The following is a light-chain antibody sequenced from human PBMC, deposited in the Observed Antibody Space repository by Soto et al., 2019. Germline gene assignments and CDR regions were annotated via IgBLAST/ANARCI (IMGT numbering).Light chain of an antibody. J-gene: IGKJ3*01. Sequence: DIQMTQSPSSLSVSIGDRVIITCRASQSISTYLNWYQYKPGKAPRLVIFRSSTLQSGVPSRFSGRGSGTDFTLTISCLQPEDFATYFCEQTFSPYVSFGRGTRVEI. CDR1: QSISTY. CDR2: RSS. V-gene: IGKV1-39*01. CDR3: EQTFSPYVS.